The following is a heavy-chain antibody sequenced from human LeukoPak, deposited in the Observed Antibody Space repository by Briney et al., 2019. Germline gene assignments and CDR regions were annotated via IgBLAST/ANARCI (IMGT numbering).Heavy chain of an antibody. CDR2: IYPGDSDT. CDR1: GYSFTSYW. V-gene: IGHV5-51*01. J-gene: IGHJ6*02. CDR3: ATRDNYDFWSGHGYGMDV. Sequence: GEALKISCKGSGYSFTSYWIGWVRQMPGKGLEWMGIIYPGDSDTGYSPSFQGQVTISADKSISTAYLQWSSLKASDTAMYYCATRDNYDFWSGHGYGMDVWGQGTTVTVSS. D-gene: IGHD3-3*01.